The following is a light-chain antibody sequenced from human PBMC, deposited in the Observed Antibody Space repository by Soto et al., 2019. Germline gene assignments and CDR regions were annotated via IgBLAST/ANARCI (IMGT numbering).Light chain of an antibody. CDR3: QQYNNWPLT. CDR2: ATS. Sequence: ERVMTQSPATLSVSPGERATLSCRASQSVSSNLAWYQQKPGQAPRLLIYATSTRATGIPARFSGSGSGTEFTLTISSLQSEDFAVYYCQQYNNWPLTFGGGTKVEVK. V-gene: IGKV3-15*01. CDR1: QSVSSN. J-gene: IGKJ4*01.